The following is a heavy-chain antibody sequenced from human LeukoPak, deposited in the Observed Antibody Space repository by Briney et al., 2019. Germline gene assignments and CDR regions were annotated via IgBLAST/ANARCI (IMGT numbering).Heavy chain of an antibody. CDR2: INPNSGGT. CDR1: GYTFTGYY. J-gene: IGHJ5*02. CDR3: ARVPKALAKRVFTFGGDNWFDP. Sequence: ASVKVSCXASGYTFTGYYMHWVRQAPGQGLEWMGRINPNSGGTNYAQKFQGRVTMTRDTSISTAYMELSRLRSDDTAVYYCARVPKALAKRVFTFGGDNWFDPWGQGTLVTVSS. D-gene: IGHD3-16*01. V-gene: IGHV1-2*06.